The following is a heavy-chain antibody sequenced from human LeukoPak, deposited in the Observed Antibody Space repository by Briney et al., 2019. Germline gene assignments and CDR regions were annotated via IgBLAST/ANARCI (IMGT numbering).Heavy chain of an antibody. J-gene: IGHJ4*02. CDR2: IYYSGIT. D-gene: IGHD3-16*01. Sequence: SETLSLTCTVSGGSISSYYWSWIRQPPGKGLEWIGYIYYSGITNYNPSLKSRVTISVDTSKNQFSLKLSSVTAADTAVYYCARDYAGMGYFDYWGQGSLVTVSS. CDR3: ARDYAGMGYFDY. CDR1: GGSISSYY. V-gene: IGHV4-59*01.